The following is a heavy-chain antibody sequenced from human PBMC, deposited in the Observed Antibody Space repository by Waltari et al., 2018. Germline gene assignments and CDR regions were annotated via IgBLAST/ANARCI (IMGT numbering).Heavy chain of an antibody. CDR1: GYIFTSYY. D-gene: IGHD3-3*02. CDR3: ARGTLAWLGRVNNWFDP. CDR2: INPSDVST. Sequence: QVQLVQSGAEVKKPGASVKVSCKASGYIFTSYYMHWVRQAPGQGLEWMGIINPSDVSTSDAQKFQGRVTMTRDTSTSTVYMELGSLRSEDTAVYYCARGTLAWLGRVNNWFDPWGQGTLVTVSS. V-gene: IGHV1-46*03. J-gene: IGHJ5*02.